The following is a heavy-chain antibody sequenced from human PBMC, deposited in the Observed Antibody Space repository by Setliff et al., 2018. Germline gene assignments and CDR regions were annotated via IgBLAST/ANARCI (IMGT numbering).Heavy chain of an antibody. CDR2: ISPYNGYI. V-gene: IGHV1-18*01. D-gene: IGHD2-15*01. CDR3: ARGPPEFVVAPAEGKFDY. CDR1: GYTFSTYG. Sequence: ASVKVSCKASGYTFSTYGIAWVRQAPGQGLEWMGWISPYNGYIIYAHKFQGRVTMTTDTSTNTAYMELRSLRSDDTAIYYCARGPPEFVVAPAEGKFDYWGQGTLVTVSS. J-gene: IGHJ4*02.